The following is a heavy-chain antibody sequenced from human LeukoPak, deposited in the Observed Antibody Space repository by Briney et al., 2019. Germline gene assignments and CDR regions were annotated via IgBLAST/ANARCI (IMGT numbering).Heavy chain of an antibody. V-gene: IGHV1-24*01. CDR3: AASSPYNWKAHDF. CDR1: GNSLTKLS. Sequence: ASVKVSCKVSGNSLTKLSMHWVRHPPGEGPEWMGGFEPEDGKIICAQKFEGRLTMTEDTSTETAYMELSSLRSEDTAVYYCAASSPYNWKAHDFWGQGSLVIVSS. D-gene: IGHD1-1*01. J-gene: IGHJ4*02. CDR2: FEPEDGKI.